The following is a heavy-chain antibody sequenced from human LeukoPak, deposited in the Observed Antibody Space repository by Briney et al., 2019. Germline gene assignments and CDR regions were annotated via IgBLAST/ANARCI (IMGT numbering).Heavy chain of an antibody. J-gene: IGHJ4*02. Sequence: PGGSLRLSCAASGFIFSSYGMHWVRQAPGKGLEWVAVISYDGSNKYYADSVKGRFTISRDNAKNSLYLQMNTLRVEDTAVYYCGRGGRGDYWGQGTLVTVSS. CDR2: ISYDGSNK. V-gene: IGHV3-30*03. CDR1: GFIFSSYG. CDR3: GRGGRGDY.